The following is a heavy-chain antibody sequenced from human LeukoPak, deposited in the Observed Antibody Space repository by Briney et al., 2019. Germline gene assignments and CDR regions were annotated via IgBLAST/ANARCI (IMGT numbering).Heavy chain of an antibody. CDR2: LFSGGRA. CDR3: ARQDYGDYYYYGLDV. CDR1: GFTVSSNY. Sequence: GGSLRLSCAASGFTVSSNYMSWVRQAPGKGLEWVSVLFSGGRAHYADSVKGRFTISRDSSKNTVYLQMNSLRAEDTAVYYCARQDYGDYYYYGLDVWGQGTTVTVSS. V-gene: IGHV3-66*04. D-gene: IGHD4-17*01. J-gene: IGHJ6*02.